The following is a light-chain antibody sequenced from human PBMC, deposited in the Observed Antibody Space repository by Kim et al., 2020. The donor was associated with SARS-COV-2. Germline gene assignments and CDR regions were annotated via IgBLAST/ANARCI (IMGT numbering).Light chain of an antibody. Sequence: QSALTQPPSVSGSPGQSVTISCTGTSSDVGSYNRVSWYQHPPGTAPKLMIYEVSNRPSGVPDRFSGSKSGNTASLTISGLQAEDEADYYCSSYTSSSTFVFGGGTKLTVL. V-gene: IGLV2-18*02. CDR2: EVS. J-gene: IGLJ2*01. CDR1: SSDVGSYNR. CDR3: SSYTSSSTFV.